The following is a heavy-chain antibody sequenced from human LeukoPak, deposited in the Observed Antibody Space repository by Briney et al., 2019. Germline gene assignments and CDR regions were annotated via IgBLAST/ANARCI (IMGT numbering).Heavy chain of an antibody. Sequence: QPGGSLRLSCAASGFTFSSYAMRWVRQSPGKGLDWVANIKPDGSETNYLDSVKGRFTISRDNARDSLFLEMNNLRVDDTAVYYCARDGGELWSLDEWGQGILVTVSS. V-gene: IGHV3-7*01. J-gene: IGHJ4*02. CDR3: ARDGGELWSLDE. CDR2: IKPDGSET. CDR1: GFTFSSYA. D-gene: IGHD3-10*01.